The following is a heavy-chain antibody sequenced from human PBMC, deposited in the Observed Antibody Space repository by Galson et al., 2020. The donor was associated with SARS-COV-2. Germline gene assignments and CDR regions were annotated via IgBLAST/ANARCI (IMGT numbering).Heavy chain of an antibody. V-gene: IGHV3-21*01. CDR1: GFPFSTYS. CDR2: ISTSSSYT. D-gene: IGHD5-18*01. J-gene: IGHJ6*02. Sequence: NSGGSLRLYCAASGFPFSTYSMNWARLAPGKGPEWVSSISTSSSYTYYVDSVKGRFSISRDNPRNSLYLQMNSLRAEDTAVYYCARDEGIRGYNYGRLYYGMDVWGQGTTVTVSS. CDR3: ARDEGIRGYNYGRLYYGMDV.